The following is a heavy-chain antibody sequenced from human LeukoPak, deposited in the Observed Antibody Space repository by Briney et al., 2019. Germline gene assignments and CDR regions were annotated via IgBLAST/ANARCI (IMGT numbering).Heavy chain of an antibody. J-gene: IGHJ6*02. CDR3: ARGMTPEYYYGMDV. V-gene: IGHV3-48*04. Sequence: PGGSLRLTCAASGFTFSSYAMHWVRQAPGKGLEWVSYIRSGGTNTDYTGSVKGRFTISRDNAKNSLYLQMNSLRTEDTAVYYCARGMTPEYYYGMDVWGQGTTVTVSS. CDR2: IRSGGTNT. CDR1: GFTFSSYA.